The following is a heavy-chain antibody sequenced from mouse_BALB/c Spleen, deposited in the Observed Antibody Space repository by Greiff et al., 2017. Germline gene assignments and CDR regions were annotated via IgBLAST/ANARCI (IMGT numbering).Heavy chain of an antibody. Sequence: EVKLQESGPGLVKPSQSLSLTCTVTGYSITSDYAWNWIRQFPGNKLEWMGYISYSGSTSYNPSLKSRISITRDTSKNQFFLQLNSVTTEDTATYYCAKLVRRDWYFDVWGAGTTVTVSS. V-gene: IGHV3-2*02. J-gene: IGHJ1*01. CDR3: AKLVRRDWYFDV. CDR2: ISYSGST. D-gene: IGHD2-14*01. CDR1: GYSITSDYA.